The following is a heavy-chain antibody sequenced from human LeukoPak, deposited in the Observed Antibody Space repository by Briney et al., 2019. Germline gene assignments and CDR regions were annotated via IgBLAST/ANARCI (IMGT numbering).Heavy chain of an antibody. D-gene: IGHD4-11*01. CDR1: SGSITGYY. CDR2: VFYSGGT. CDR3: ARLTTVTTPYYYYYMDV. Sequence: SQTLSLTCTVSSGSITGYYWSWIRQPPGKGLEWIGYVFYSGGTLYNPSLESRVTISVDTSKTQFSLKLSSVTAADTAVYYCARLTTVTTPYYYYYMDVWGKGTTVTVSS. V-gene: IGHV4-59*12. J-gene: IGHJ6*03.